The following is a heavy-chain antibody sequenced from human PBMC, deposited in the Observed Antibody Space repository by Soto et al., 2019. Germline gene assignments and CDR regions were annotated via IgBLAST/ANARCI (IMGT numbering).Heavy chain of an antibody. CDR1: GGTFSSYA. V-gene: IGHV1-69*13. CDR2: IIPIFGTA. D-gene: IGHD5-12*01. CDR3: AREASSGSDY. J-gene: IGHJ4*02. Sequence: VASVKVSCKASGGTFSSYAISWVRQAPGQGLEWMGGIIPIFGTANYAQKFQGRVTITADESTSTAYMELSSLRSEDTAVYYCAREASSGSDYWGQGTLVTVSS.